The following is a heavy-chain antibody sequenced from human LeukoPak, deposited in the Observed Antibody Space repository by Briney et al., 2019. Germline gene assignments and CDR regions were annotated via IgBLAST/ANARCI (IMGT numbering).Heavy chain of an antibody. CDR3: ARDLGPGFGEFTLDY. V-gene: IGHV4-59*01. D-gene: IGHD3-10*01. J-gene: IGHJ4*02. Sequence: SETLSLTCTVSGCTISSYYRSWIRQPPGKGLEWIGYIYYNGSSNYNPSLKRRVTISVDTSKNQFSLKLSSVTAADTAVYYCARDLGPGFGEFTLDYWGQGTLVTVSS. CDR1: GCTISSYY. CDR2: IYYNGSS.